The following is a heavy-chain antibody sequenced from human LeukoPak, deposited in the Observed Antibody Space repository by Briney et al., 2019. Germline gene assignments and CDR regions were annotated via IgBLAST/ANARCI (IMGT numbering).Heavy chain of an antibody. CDR1: GFTFSTYA. Sequence: GGSLRLSCAASGFTFSTYAMSWVRQAPGKGLEWVSAISGSGDGRYNADSVKGRFTISRDNSKNTLYLQMNSLRAEDTAVYHCARRDGSSWYSGWFDPWGQGTLVTVSS. D-gene: IGHD6-13*01. CDR3: ARRDGSSWYSGWFDP. CDR2: ISGSGDGR. V-gene: IGHV3-23*01. J-gene: IGHJ5*02.